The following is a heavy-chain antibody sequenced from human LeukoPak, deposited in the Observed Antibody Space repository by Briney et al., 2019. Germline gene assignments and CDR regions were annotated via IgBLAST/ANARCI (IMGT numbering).Heavy chain of an antibody. J-gene: IGHJ4*02. CDR3: ARIPGAHYYDSSGYYYYLDY. CDR2: IYYSGST. Sequence: SETLSLTCTVSGGSISSSSYYWGWIRQPPGKGLEWIGSIYYSGSTYYNPSLKSRVTISVDTSKNQFSLKLSSVTAADTAVYYCARIPGAHYYDSSGYYYYLDYWGQGTLVTVSS. CDR1: GGSISSSSYY. D-gene: IGHD3-22*01. V-gene: IGHV4-39*01.